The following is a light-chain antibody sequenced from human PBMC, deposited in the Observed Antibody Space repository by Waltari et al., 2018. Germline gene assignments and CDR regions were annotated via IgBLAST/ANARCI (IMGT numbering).Light chain of an antibody. Sequence: QSVLTQPPSASGTPGQTVSISCSGGSSNSAVNTVNWYPQLPGMAPKVLTIENNRLRSSVPHRCSGSNSRPSASLAISRLQSEDEASYYGAAWDDSRYGRVFGGGTKFTVL. CDR1: SSNSAVNT. CDR2: ENN. J-gene: IGLJ2*01. CDR3: AAWDDSRYGRV. V-gene: IGLV1-44*01.